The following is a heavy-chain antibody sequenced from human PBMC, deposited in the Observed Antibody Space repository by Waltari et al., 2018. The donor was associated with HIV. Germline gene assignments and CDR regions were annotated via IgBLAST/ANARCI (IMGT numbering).Heavy chain of an antibody. CDR3: ARGVSPEHIWGSYPDF. CDR2: VFRGGST. D-gene: IGHD3-16*02. CDR1: GESFSDYH. V-gene: IGHV4-34*12. J-gene: IGHJ4*02. Sequence: QVQLQQWGTGLLNTSETLSLTCAVYGESFSDYHKEPSQSFNAYTWTWFRQPPGKGLEWMGEVFRGGSTNTNPSLKGRVSMSIDTSKKQFSLKLRSVTAADTAVYYCARGVSPEHIWGSYPDFWGQGTLVIVSS.